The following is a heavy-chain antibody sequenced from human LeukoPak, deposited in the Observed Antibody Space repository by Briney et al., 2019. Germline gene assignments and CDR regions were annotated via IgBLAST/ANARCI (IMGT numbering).Heavy chain of an antibody. Sequence: PGGPLRLSCAASGFTFITYAMHWVRQAPGKGLDWVSGISGGGDSAHYADSVKGRFTISRDNSRNTLYLQMNSLRAEDTAVYYCAKVGHTYGPQPFDYWGQGTLVTVSS. CDR1: GFTFITYA. CDR3: AKVGHTYGPQPFDY. J-gene: IGHJ4*02. D-gene: IGHD5-18*01. CDR2: ISGGGDSA. V-gene: IGHV3-23*01.